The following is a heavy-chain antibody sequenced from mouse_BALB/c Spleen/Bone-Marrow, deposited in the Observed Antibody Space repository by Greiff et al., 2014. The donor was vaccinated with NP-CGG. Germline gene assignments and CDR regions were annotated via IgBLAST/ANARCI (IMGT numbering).Heavy chain of an antibody. CDR2: IDPENGNT. Sequence: VQLQQSGAELVRPGALVKLSCTASGFNIKDYYMHWVKQRPEQGLEWIGWIDPENGNTIYDPKFQGKANITSDTSSNTAYLQLSSLTSEDTAVYYCARGGYGWGFAYWGQGTLVTVSA. CDR3: ARGGYGWGFAY. CDR1: GFNIKDYY. J-gene: IGHJ3*01. V-gene: IGHV14-1*02. D-gene: IGHD2-2*01.